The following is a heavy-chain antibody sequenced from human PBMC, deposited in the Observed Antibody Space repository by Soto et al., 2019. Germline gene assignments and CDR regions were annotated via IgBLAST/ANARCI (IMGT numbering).Heavy chain of an antibody. CDR3: ARLGGIVDTGTWIQ. Sequence: PGESLKISCKASGYRFSTYWIGWVRQRPGKGPEWMAIIYPGDSDTRENPSFQGQVTISADKSSNTVHLQWRSLKASDTAIYYCARLGGIVDTGTWIQWGQGTPVNV. V-gene: IGHV5-51*01. D-gene: IGHD1-26*01. J-gene: IGHJ4*02. CDR1: GYRFSTYW. CDR2: IYPGDSDT.